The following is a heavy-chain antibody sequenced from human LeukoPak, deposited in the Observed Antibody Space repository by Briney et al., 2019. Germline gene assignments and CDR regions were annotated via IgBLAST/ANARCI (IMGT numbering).Heavy chain of an antibody. CDR1: GGSISSGSYY. Sequence: SQTLSLTCTVSGGSISSGSYYWSWIRQPAGKGLEWIGRIYTNGSTNYNPSLKSRVTISVDTSKNQFSLKLSSVTAADTAVYYCAREHCSSTSCYTGWFDPWGQGTLVTVSS. J-gene: IGHJ5*02. CDR2: IYTNGST. D-gene: IGHD2-2*02. CDR3: AREHCSSTSCYTGWFDP. V-gene: IGHV4-61*02.